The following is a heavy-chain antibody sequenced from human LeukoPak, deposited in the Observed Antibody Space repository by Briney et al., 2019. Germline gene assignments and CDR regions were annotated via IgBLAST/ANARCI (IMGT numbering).Heavy chain of an antibody. CDR2: IHYSGST. CDR1: GYSISSAYY. CDR3: ARLWDESGSY. D-gene: IGHD1-26*01. J-gene: IGHJ4*02. Sequence: SETLSLTCHVSGYSISSAYYWGWIRQPPGKELEWIGSIHYSGSTSYNPSLKSRVTISGDTSKNQFSLKLSSVTAADTAVYYCARLWDESGSYWGQGIMVIVSS. V-gene: IGHV4-38-2*01.